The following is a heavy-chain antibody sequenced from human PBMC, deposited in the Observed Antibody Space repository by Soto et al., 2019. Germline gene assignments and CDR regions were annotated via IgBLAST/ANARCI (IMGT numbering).Heavy chain of an antibody. CDR3: ARESEDLTSNFDY. CDR1: GFTFTRYS. Sequence: GGSLKLSCAASGFTFTRYSMNWVRQAPGKGLEWVSSISSTTNYIYYGDSMKGRFTISRDNAKNSLYLEMNSLRAEDTAVYYCARESEDLTSNFDYWGQGTLVTVSS. J-gene: IGHJ4*02. CDR2: ISSTTNYI. V-gene: IGHV3-21*06.